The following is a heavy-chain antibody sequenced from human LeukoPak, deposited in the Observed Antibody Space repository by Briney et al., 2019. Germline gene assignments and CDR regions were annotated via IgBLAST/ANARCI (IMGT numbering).Heavy chain of an antibody. V-gene: IGHV1-69*13. D-gene: IGHD2-15*01. CDR1: GGTFSSYA. J-gene: IGHJ5*02. CDR2: IIPIFGTA. CDR3: ARRVLDCSGGSCFLNWFDP. Sequence: SVTVSCKASGGTFSSYAISWVRQAPGQGLEWMGGIIPIFGTANYAQKFQGRVTITADESTSTAYMELSSLRSEDTAVYYCARRVLDCSGGSCFLNWFDPWGQGTLVTASS.